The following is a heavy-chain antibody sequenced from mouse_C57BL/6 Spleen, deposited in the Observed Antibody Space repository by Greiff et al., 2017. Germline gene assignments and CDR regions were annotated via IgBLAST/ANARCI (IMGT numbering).Heavy chain of an antibody. Sequence: QVQLQQPGAELVKPGASVKMSCKASGYTFTSYWITWVKQRPGQGLEWIGDIYPGSGSTNYNEKFKSKATLTVDTSASTAYMQLSSLTSEDSAVYYCARHDYYYAMDYWGQGTSVTVSS. CDR1: GYTFTSYW. V-gene: IGHV1-55*01. D-gene: IGHD2-4*01. CDR2: IYPGSGST. CDR3: ARHDYYYAMDY. J-gene: IGHJ4*01.